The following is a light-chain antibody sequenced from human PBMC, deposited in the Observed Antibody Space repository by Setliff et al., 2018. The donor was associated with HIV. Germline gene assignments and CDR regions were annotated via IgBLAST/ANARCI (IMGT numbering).Light chain of an antibody. CDR1: SSDVGGYNY. V-gene: IGLV2-11*01. Sequence: QSALTQPHSVSGSPGQSVTISCTGTSSDVGGYNYVSWYQQHPDKAPKLMIYDVSKRPSGVPDRFSGSKSGNTASLTISGLQAEDEADYHCCSYAGNSYVFGTGTKVT. CDR3: CSYAGNSYV. J-gene: IGLJ1*01. CDR2: DVS.